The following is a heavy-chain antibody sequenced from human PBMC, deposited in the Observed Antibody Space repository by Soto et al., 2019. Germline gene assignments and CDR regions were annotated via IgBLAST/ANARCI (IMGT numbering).Heavy chain of an antibody. J-gene: IGHJ6*02. Sequence: SWSWIRQPPGKGLEWIGYIYHSGSTYYNPSLKSRVTISVDGSKNQFSLKLSSVTAADTAVYYCARASDTDYYYYGMDVWGQGTTVTVSS. CDR3: ARASDTDYYYYGMDV. CDR1: S. V-gene: IGHV4-30-2*01. CDR2: IYHSGST. D-gene: IGHD5-18*01.